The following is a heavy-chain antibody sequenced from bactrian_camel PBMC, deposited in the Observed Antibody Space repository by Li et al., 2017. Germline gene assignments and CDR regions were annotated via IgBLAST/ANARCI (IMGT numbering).Heavy chain of an antibody. V-gene: IGHV3S53*01. CDR1: VDTWNSYW. D-gene: IGHD2*01. Sequence: HVQLVESGGGSVQVGGSLNISCVSSVDTWNSYWIGWFRQAPGKEREVVAAIDSAGSTSYADSVKGRFTISKDNAKNTLYLQMNRLEIEDTAMYYCAAGGAFACGTELLASDFPYWGQGTQVTVS. J-gene: IGHJ6*01. CDR3: AAGGAFACGTELLASDFPY. CDR2: IDSAGST.